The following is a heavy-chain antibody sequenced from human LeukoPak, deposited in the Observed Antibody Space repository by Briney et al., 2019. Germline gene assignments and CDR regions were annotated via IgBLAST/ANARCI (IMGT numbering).Heavy chain of an antibody. CDR2: VGWHSVAI. Sequence: GGSLRLSCAGSGFTFDDYAMHWVRQAPGKGLEWVAGVGWHSVAIGYSDSVRGRFTISRDNAENSLHLQMNSLRGEDTAFYYCAKNAREDTGGSNLWFFDSWGQGTLVTVS. V-gene: IGHV3-9*01. D-gene: IGHD6-13*01. CDR1: GFTFDDYA. J-gene: IGHJ4*02. CDR3: AKNAREDTGGSNLWFFDS.